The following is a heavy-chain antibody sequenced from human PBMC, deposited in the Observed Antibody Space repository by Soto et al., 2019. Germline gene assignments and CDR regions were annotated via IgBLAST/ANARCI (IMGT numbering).Heavy chain of an antibody. J-gene: IGHJ3*02. CDR2: INHSGST. D-gene: IGHD2-15*01. CDR1: GGSFSGYY. Sequence: PSETLSLTCAVYGGSFSGYYWSWIRQPPGKGLEWIGEINHSGSTNYNPSLKSRVTISVDTSKNQFSLKLSSVTAADTAVYYCARDKVAATSAFDIWGQGTMVTVSS. CDR3: ARDKVAATSAFDI. V-gene: IGHV4-34*01.